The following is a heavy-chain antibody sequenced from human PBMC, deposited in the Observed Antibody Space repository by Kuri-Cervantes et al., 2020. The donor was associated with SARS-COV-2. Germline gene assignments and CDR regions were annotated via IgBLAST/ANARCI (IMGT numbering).Heavy chain of an antibody. J-gene: IGHJ3*02. CDR2: ISGSGGST. D-gene: IGHD6-19*01. Sequence: GGSLRLSCAASGFTFSSYAMSWVRQAPGKGLEWVSAISGSGGSTYYADSVKGRFTISRDNAKNTLYLQMNSLRAEDTAVYYCARVKQWLERTAFDIWGQGTMVTVSS. V-gene: IGHV3-23*01. CDR3: ARVKQWLERTAFDI. CDR1: GFTFSSYA.